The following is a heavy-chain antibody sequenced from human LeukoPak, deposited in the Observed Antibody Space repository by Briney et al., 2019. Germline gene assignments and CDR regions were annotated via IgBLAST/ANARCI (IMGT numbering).Heavy chain of an antibody. CDR2: IRYDGSNK. CDR3: TRRHYYDSSRPWPSY. CDR1: GFTFSSYG. V-gene: IGHV3-30*02. Sequence: PGGSLRLSCAASGFTFSSYGMHWVRQAPDKGLEWVALIRYDGSNKYYADSVKGRFTISRDNCKNTLYLQMNNLRTEDTAEYYRTRRHYYDSSRPWPSYSGQGNLVTVSS. J-gene: IGHJ4*02. D-gene: IGHD3-22*01.